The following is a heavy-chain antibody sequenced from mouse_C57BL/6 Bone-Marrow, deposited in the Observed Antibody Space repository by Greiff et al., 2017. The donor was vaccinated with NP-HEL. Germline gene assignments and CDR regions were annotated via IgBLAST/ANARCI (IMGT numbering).Heavy chain of an antibody. Sequence: DVMLVESGGDLVKPGGSLKLSCAASGFTFSSYGMSWVRQTPDKRLEWVATISSGGSYTYYPDSVKGRFTISRDNAKNTLYLQMSRLKSEDTAMYYCARHRPNYYGSSYEYWGQGTTLTVSS. CDR2: ISSGGSYT. D-gene: IGHD1-1*01. CDR1: GFTFSSYG. V-gene: IGHV5-6*02. CDR3: ARHRPNYYGSSYEY. J-gene: IGHJ2*01.